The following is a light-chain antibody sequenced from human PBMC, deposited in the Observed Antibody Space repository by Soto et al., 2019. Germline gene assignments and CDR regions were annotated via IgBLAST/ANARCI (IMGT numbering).Light chain of an antibody. Sequence: DVVMTQSPLSLPVTLGQPASISCRSSQSLVYSDGNTSLNWFQQRPGQSPRRLIYKVSNRDSGVPDRFSGSGPGSDFTLKISRVEAEDVGVYYCMQGTHWPQVGLFTFGPGTKVDIK. J-gene: IGKJ3*01. CDR3: MQGTHWPQVGLFT. CDR2: KVS. CDR1: QSLVYSDGNTS. V-gene: IGKV2-30*01.